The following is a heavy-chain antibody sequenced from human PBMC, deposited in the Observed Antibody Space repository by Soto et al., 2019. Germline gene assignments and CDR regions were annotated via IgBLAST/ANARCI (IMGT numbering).Heavy chain of an antibody. V-gene: IGHV3-73*01. CDR2: IRSKANSYAT. J-gene: IGHJ6*03. D-gene: IGHD2-15*01. CDR3: TRLKDIATYYYYYYMDV. Sequence: GGSLRLSCAASGFTFSGSAMHWVRQASGKGLEWVGRIRSKANSYATAYAASVKGRFTISRDDSKNTAYLQMNSLKTEDTAVYYSTRLKDIATYYYYYYMDVWGKGTTVTVSS. CDR1: GFTFSGSA.